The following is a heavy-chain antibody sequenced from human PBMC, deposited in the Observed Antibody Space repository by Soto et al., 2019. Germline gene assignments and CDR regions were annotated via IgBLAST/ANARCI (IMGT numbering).Heavy chain of an antibody. V-gene: IGHV1-18*01. D-gene: IGHD3-10*01. CDR3: ARDLGPREPYYYGSGSYSGANWFDP. Sequence: EASVKVSCKASGYTFTSYGISWVRQAPGQGLEWMGWISAYNGNTNYAQKLQGRVTMTTDTSTSTAYMELRSLRSDDTAVYYCARDLGPREPYYYGSGSYSGANWFDPWGQGTLVTVSS. CDR1: GYTFTSYG. CDR2: ISAYNGNT. J-gene: IGHJ5*02.